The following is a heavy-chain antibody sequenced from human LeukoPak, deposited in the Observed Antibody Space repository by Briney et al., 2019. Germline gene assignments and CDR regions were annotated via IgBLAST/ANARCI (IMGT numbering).Heavy chain of an antibody. D-gene: IGHD3-22*01. Sequence: GGSLRLSCVASGFTFSSYEMNWVRQAPGKGLEWVSYISRGGSTIDYADSVKGRFTISRDSAKNSLYLQMNSLRAEDTAVYYCARENYYDSSGFDYWGQGTLVTVSS. CDR3: ARENYYDSSGFDY. V-gene: IGHV3-48*03. CDR1: GFTFSSYE. J-gene: IGHJ4*02. CDR2: ISRGGSTI.